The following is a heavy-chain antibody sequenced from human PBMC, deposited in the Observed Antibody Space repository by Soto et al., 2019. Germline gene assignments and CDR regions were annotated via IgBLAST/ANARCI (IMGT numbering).Heavy chain of an antibody. CDR3: AASGVVIGSFDVFDV. J-gene: IGHJ3*01. D-gene: IGHD3-3*01. Sequence: SETLSLTCIVSGGSIARSGYYWGWVRQPPGKGLEWIGTIYYTGSTYHNSSLKSRLTISVDTSKNQFSLRLRSVTAADTAVYYCAASGVVIGSFDVFDVWGQGTLVTVSS. V-gene: IGHV4-39*01. CDR1: GGSIARSGYY. CDR2: IYYTGST.